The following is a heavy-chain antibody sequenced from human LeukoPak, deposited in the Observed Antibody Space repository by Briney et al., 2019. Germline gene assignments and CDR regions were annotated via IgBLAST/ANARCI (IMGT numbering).Heavy chain of an antibody. CDR3: ARPRGYSYGYVDY. CDR2: IYYSGSS. D-gene: IGHD5-18*01. J-gene: IGHJ4*02. CDR1: GGSISSNGYY. V-gene: IGHV4-39*01. Sequence: PSETLSLTCTVSGGSISSNGYYWGWIRQPPGKGLEWIGSIYYSGSSYYNPSLKSRVTISVDTSKNQFSLKLTSVTATDTAVYYCARPRGYSYGYVDYWGQGTLVTVSS.